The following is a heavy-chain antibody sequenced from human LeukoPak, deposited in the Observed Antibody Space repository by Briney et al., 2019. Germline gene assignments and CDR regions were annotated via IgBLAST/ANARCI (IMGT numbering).Heavy chain of an antibody. CDR1: GYTSTDYY. V-gene: IGHV1-69-2*01. CDR3: ATGGLRYFDWPHYFDY. J-gene: IGHJ4*02. D-gene: IGHD3-9*01. Sequence: GASVKVSCKVSGYTSTDYYMHWVQQAPGKGLEWMGLVDPEDGETIYAEKFQGRVTITADTSTDTAYMELSSLRSEDTAVYYCATGGLRYFDWPHYFDYWGQETLVTVSS. CDR2: VDPEDGET.